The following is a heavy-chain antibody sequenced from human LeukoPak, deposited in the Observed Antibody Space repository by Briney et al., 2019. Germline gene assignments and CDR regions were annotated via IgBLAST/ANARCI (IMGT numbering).Heavy chain of an antibody. J-gene: IGHJ6*02. D-gene: IGHD4-11*01. Sequence: PSETLSLTCTVSGGSISSSSYYWGWIRQPPGKGLEWIGSIYYSGSTYYNPSLKSRVTISVDTSKNQFSLKMSSVTAADAAVYFCARQYSNSVGGRTRFFYGMDVWGQGTTVTVSS. CDR1: GGSISSSSYY. CDR3: ARQYSNSVGGRTRFFYGMDV. CDR2: IYYSGST. V-gene: IGHV4-39*01.